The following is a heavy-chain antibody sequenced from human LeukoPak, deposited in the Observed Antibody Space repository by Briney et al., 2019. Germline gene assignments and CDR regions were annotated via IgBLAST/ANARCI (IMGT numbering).Heavy chain of an antibody. V-gene: IGHV4-4*07. D-gene: IGHD6-19*01. Sequence: LETLSLTCTVSGGSISSYYWSWIRQPAGKGLEWIGRIYTSGSTNYNPSLKSRVTMSVDTSKNQFSLKLSSVTAADTAVYYCARDPYSSGLFDYWGQGTLVTVSS. CDR3: ARDPYSSGLFDY. J-gene: IGHJ4*02. CDR1: GGSISSYY. CDR2: IYTSGST.